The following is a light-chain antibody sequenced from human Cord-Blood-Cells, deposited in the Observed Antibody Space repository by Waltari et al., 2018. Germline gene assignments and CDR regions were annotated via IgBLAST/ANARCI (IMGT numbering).Light chain of an antibody. Sequence: DIQMTQSPYSMSASVGDRVTITCRASQSISSYLNWYQQKPGKAPKILIYAASSLQSGVTTRISGSGSGTDFTLTISSLQPEVFATYFCQQSYSTPPTFGQGNKVEIK. J-gene: IGKJ1*01. CDR1: QSISSY. V-gene: IGKV1-39*01. CDR3: QQSYSTPPT. CDR2: AAS.